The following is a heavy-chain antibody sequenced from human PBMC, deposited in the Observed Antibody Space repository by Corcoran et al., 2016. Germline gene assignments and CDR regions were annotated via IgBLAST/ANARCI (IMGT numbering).Heavy chain of an antibody. CDR2: INPNSGGT. CDR3: ARGPPYYYDSSGYYYGTNWFDP. D-gene: IGHD3-22*01. V-gene: IGHV1-2*02. Sequence: QVQLVQSGAEVKKPGASVKVSCKASGYTFTGYFMHWVRQAPGQGLEWMGWINPNSGGTNYAQKFQGRVTMTRDPSISTAYMELSRRRSDDTAVYYGARGPPYYYDSSGYYYGTNWFDPWGQGTLVTVSS. J-gene: IGHJ5*02. CDR1: GYTFTGYF.